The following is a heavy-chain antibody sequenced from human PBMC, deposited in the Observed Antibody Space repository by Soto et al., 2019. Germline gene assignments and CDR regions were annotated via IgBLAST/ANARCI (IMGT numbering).Heavy chain of an antibody. CDR1: GGSISSSTW. CDR2: IYHSGST. CDR3: ARGVAASL. Sequence: QVQLQESGPGLVKPSGTLSLTCAVSGGSISSSTWWSWVRQPPGKGLECIGEIYHSGSTNYNPSLKSRVTISGDKSRNQFSLKMSSVPAADTAVYYCARGVAASLWGQGTLVTVSS. V-gene: IGHV4-4*02. J-gene: IGHJ4*02. D-gene: IGHD6-13*01.